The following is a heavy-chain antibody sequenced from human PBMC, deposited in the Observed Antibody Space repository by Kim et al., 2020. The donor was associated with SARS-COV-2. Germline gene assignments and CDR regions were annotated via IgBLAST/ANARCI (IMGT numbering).Heavy chain of an antibody. D-gene: IGHD2-8*01. CDR1: GGSISSYY. CDR3: ARAPDVYAQFDY. J-gene: IGHJ4*02. V-gene: IGHV4-59*13. Sequence: SETLSLTCTVSGGSISSYYWSWIRQPPGKGLEWIGYIYDRGSTNYNPSLKSRVTISVDTSKNQFSLKLSFVTAADTAVYYCARAPDVYAQFDYWGQGTLV. CDR2: IYDRGST.